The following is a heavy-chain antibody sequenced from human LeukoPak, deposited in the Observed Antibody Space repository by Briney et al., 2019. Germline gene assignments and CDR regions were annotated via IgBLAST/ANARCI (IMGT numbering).Heavy chain of an antibody. Sequence: ASVKVSCKASGYTFTGYYMHWVRQAPGQGLEWMGRINPNSGGTNYAQKFQGRVTMTRDTSISTAYMELSRLRSDDTAVYYCARESSERATTPPDYWGQGTLVTVSS. CDR1: GYTFTGYY. J-gene: IGHJ4*02. V-gene: IGHV1-2*06. CDR3: ARESSERATTPPDY. CDR2: INPNSGGT. D-gene: IGHD5-24*01.